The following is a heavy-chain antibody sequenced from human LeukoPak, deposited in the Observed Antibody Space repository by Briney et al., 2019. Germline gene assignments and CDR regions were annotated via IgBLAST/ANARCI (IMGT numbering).Heavy chain of an antibody. CDR2: IYYSGST. J-gene: IGHJ5*02. V-gene: IGHV4-59*01. CDR3: ARGGTTVTPGLLWFDP. D-gene: IGHD4-17*01. Sequence: SETLSLTCTVSGGSLNSYYWGWLRQPTGKGLEWIGYIYYSGSTKYNPSLKSRVTISVDTSKNQFSLKLSSVTAADTAVYYCARGGTTVTPGLLWFDPWGQGTLVTVSS. CDR1: GGSLNSYY.